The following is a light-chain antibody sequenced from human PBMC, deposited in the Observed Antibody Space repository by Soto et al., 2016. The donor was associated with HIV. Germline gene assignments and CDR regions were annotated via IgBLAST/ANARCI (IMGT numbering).Light chain of an antibody. Sequence: DIQLTQSPSFVSASVGDRVTITCRASQGMSSYLAWYQQKPGKAPKLLIYAASTLQSGVPSRFSGSGSGTEFTLTINSLQPEDFATYYCQQLNSYLPWTFGQGTKVEIK. CDR1: QGMSSY. J-gene: IGKJ1*01. CDR3: QQLNSYLPWT. CDR2: AAS. V-gene: IGKV1-9*01.